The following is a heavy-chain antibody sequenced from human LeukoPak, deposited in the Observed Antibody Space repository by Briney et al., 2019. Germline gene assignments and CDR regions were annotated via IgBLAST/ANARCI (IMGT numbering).Heavy chain of an antibody. Sequence: SQTLSLTCSVSGASISSGDFYWTWIRQHPGKGLEWIGYIYYSGSTYYNPSLKSRVTISVGTSKNQFSLKLSSVTAADTAVYYCARAEPYYYDSSGRYNWFDPWGQGTLVTVSS. CDR3: ARAEPYYYDSSGRYNWFDP. CDR2: IYYSGST. D-gene: IGHD3-22*01. V-gene: IGHV4-30-4*08. CDR1: GASISSGDFY. J-gene: IGHJ5*02.